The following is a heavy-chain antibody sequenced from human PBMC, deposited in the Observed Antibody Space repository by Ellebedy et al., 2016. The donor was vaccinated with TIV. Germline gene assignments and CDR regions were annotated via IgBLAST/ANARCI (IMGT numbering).Heavy chain of an antibody. CDR2: IYPGDSDT. Sequence: GESLKISXTGSGYSFTSYWIGWVRQMPGKGLEWMGIIYPGDSDTRYSPSFQGQVTISADKSVSTAYLQWSSLKASDTAMYYCGRYGSGSRNNWVDPWGQGTLVTVSS. D-gene: IGHD3-10*01. V-gene: IGHV5-51*01. CDR3: GRYGSGSRNNWVDP. J-gene: IGHJ5*02. CDR1: GYSFTSYW.